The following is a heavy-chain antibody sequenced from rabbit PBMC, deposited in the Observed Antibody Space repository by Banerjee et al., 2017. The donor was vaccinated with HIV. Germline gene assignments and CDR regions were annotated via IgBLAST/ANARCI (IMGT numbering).Heavy chain of an antibody. CDR2: IYAGSSGST. J-gene: IGHJ4*01. CDR1: GFSLSNNYV. D-gene: IGHD4-1*01. CDR3: ARDLAGVVGWNFNL. Sequence: QEQLEESGGGLVKPEGSLTLTCKASGFSLSNNYVMCWVRQAPGKGLEWIGCIYAGSSGSTYYASWAKGRFTISKTSSTTVTLQMTSLTAADTATYFCARDLAGVVGWNFNLWGQGTLVTVS. V-gene: IGHV1S45*01.